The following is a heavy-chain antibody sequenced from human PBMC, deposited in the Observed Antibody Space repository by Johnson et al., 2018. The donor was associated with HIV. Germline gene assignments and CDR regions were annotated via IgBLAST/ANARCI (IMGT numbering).Heavy chain of an antibody. Sequence: QVQLVESGGGVVQPGGSLRLSCVASGFTFSDYAMHWVRQAPGKGLEWVAVIYSGGSTYYADSVKGRFTISRDNSKNTLYLQMNSLRVEDTAVYYCASEVRGVLDIWGQGTMVTVSS. D-gene: IGHD3-10*01. CDR3: ASEVRGVLDI. V-gene: IGHV3-NL1*01. CDR2: IYSGGST. J-gene: IGHJ3*02. CDR1: GFTFSDYA.